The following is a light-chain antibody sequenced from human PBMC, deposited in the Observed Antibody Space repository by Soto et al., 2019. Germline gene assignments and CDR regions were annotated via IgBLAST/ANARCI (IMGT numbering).Light chain of an antibody. CDR2: GAS. V-gene: IGKV3-20*01. CDR3: HQYGSSPST. Sequence: ILLTQSPFTLSLSPGQRAALSCRASQTVSSNYLAWYQQKPGQAPRLLIYGASNRATGIPDRFSGSGSGTDFTLTISRLEPEDFAVYYCHQYGSSPSTFGQGTKVDIK. J-gene: IGKJ1*01. CDR1: QTVSSNY.